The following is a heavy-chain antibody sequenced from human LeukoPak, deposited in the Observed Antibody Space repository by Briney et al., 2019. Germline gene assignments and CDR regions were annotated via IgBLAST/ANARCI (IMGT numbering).Heavy chain of an antibody. Sequence: PGGSLRLSCAASGFTFSSYDIHWVRQVPGKGLEWVAVISYDGSNKFYADSVKGRFTISRDNSKNTLYLQMNSLRAEDTAVYYCAKAGYSSGWRNFDYWGQGTLVTVSS. CDR2: ISYDGSNK. CDR1: GFTFSSYD. J-gene: IGHJ4*02. D-gene: IGHD6-19*01. CDR3: AKAGYSSGWRNFDY. V-gene: IGHV3-30*18.